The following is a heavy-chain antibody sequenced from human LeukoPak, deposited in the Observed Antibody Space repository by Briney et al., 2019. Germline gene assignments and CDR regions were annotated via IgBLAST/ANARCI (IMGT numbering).Heavy chain of an antibody. J-gene: IGHJ4*02. Sequence: GGSLRLSCAASGFTFSSYWMSWVRQAPGKGLEWVANIKQDGSEKYYVDSVKGRFTVSRDNDKNSLYLQMNSLRAEDTAVYYCARAKSSSSYYYWGQGNLVTVSS. CDR3: ARAKSSSSYYY. V-gene: IGHV3-7*01. CDR2: IKQDGSEK. D-gene: IGHD6-13*01. CDR1: GFTFSSYW.